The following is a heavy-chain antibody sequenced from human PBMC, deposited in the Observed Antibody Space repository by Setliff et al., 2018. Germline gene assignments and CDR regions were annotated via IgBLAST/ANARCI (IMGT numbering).Heavy chain of an antibody. CDR1: GFTFDDYA. Sequence: QPGGSLRLSCAASGFTFDDYAIHWVRQAPGKGLEWVSGISWNSGSVGYADSVRGRFTISRDNAKNSLYLQMNSLRAEDTALYYCAKSRFIQLWESYLDYWGQGTLVTVSS. CDR3: AKSRFIQLWESYLDY. CDR2: ISWNSGSV. J-gene: IGHJ4*02. D-gene: IGHD5-18*01. V-gene: IGHV3-9*01.